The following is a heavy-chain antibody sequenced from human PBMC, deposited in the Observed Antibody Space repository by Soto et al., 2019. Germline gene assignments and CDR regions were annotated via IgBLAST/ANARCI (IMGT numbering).Heavy chain of an antibody. CDR2: IYYSGST. CDR1: GGSISSYY. Sequence: SETLSLTCTVSGGSISSYYWSWIRQPPGKGLEWIGYIYYSGSTNYNPSLKSRVTISVDTSKNQFSLKLSSVTAADTAVYYCARASGDSFLDVWGQGTLVTVSS. J-gene: IGHJ4*02. D-gene: IGHD3-9*01. V-gene: IGHV4-59*01. CDR3: ARASGDSFLDV.